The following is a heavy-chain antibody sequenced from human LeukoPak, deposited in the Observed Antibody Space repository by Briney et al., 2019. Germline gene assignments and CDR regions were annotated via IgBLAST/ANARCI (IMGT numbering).Heavy chain of an antibody. CDR1: GFTFSSYA. D-gene: IGHD5-18*01. J-gene: IGHJ4*02. Sequence: GGSLRLSCAASGFTFSSYAMSTVGQAAGKELEGVSAISGSGGSTYYADSVKGRFTISRDNSKNTLYLQMNSLRAEDTAVYYCAKEHFLRYSYGYDYWGQGTLVTVSS. CDR3: AKEHFLRYSYGYDY. V-gene: IGHV3-23*01. CDR2: ISGSGGST.